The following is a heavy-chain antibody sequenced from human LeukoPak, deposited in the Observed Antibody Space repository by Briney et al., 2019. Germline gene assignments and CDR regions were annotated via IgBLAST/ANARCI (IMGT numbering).Heavy chain of an antibody. J-gene: IGHJ4*02. V-gene: IGHV4-39*07. CDR2: IYYSGST. Sequence: SETLSLTCTVSGGSISSSSYYWGWIRQPPGKGLEWIGGIYYSGSTYYNPSLKSRVTISVDTSKNQFSLKLSSVTAADTAVYYCARVDDLGLYYYDSSGAHGDYWGQGTLVTVSS. D-gene: IGHD3-22*01. CDR3: ARVDDLGLYYYDSSGAHGDY. CDR1: GGSISSSSYY.